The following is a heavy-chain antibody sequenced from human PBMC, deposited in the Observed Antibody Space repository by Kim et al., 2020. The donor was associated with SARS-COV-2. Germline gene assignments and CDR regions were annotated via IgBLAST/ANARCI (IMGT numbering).Heavy chain of an antibody. V-gene: IGHV5-51*01. Sequence: GESLKISCKGSGYSFTSYWIGWVRQMPGKGLEWMGIIYPGDSDTRYSPSFQGQVTISADKSISTAYLQWSSLKASDTAMYYCARHPSWSPYSGYDYVGQWPDYYFDYWGQGTLVTVSS. CDR1: GYSFTSYW. J-gene: IGHJ4*02. CDR2: IYPGDSDT. D-gene: IGHD5-12*01. CDR3: ARHPSWSPYSGYDYVGQWPDYYFDY.